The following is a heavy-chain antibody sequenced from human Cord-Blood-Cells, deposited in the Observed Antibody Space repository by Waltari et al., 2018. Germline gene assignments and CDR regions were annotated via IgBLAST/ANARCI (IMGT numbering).Heavy chain of an antibody. CDR2: INPNRGGT. CDR1: GYPFTGYY. J-gene: IGHJ3*02. D-gene: IGHD3-10*01. CDR3: ARVGLGIGEGAFDI. Sequence: QVQLVQSGAEGRKPGASVKVPCKASGYPFTGYYMHWVRPPPGPGLEWMGWINPNRGGTNYAQKFQGRVTMTRNTSISTAYMELSRLRSDDTAVYYCARVGLGIGEGAFDIWGQGTMVTVSS. V-gene: IGHV1-2*02.